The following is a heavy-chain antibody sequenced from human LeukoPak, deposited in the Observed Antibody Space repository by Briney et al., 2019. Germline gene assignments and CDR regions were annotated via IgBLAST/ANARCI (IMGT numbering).Heavy chain of an antibody. Sequence: PGGSLRLSCAASGFTFNTYSMNWVRQAPGKGLEWVSSFSSGVDYNHYADSVKGRFTISRDTAKNSLYLQMNNLRAEDTAVYYCARDGDTSASFAPYFDLWGQGTLVTVSS. J-gene: IGHJ4*02. D-gene: IGHD3-22*01. CDR3: ARDGDTSASFAPYFDL. CDR2: FSSGVDYN. V-gene: IGHV3-21*01. CDR1: GFTFNTYS.